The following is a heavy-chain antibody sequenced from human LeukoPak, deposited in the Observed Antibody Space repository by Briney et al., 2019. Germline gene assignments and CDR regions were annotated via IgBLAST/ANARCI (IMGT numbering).Heavy chain of an antibody. D-gene: IGHD6-6*01. Sequence: PSETLSLTCAVSVGSFSGYYWSWIRQPPGKGLEWIGEINHSGSPNYNSSLKSRVTISVDTSKNQFSLKLSSVTAEDTAVYYCARDLTSSSSSFDYWGQGTLVSVSS. V-gene: IGHV4-34*01. CDR3: ARDLTSSSSSFDY. CDR1: VGSFSGYY. CDR2: INHSGSP. J-gene: IGHJ4*02.